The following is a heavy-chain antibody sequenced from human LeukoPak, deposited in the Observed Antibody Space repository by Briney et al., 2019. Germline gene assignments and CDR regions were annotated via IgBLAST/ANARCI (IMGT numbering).Heavy chain of an antibody. J-gene: IGHJ4*02. CDR1: GYSFTNYG. V-gene: IGHV1-18*01. CDR2: ISGYNSKP. D-gene: IGHD5-24*01. CDR3: ATPRDGYNDFDY. Sequence: GASVKVSCKTSGYSFTNYGITWVRQAPGQGLEWMGWISGYNSKPFYAQNFQGRVTMTTDTSTSTAYMELSSLRSEDTAVYYCATPRDGYNDFDYWGQGTLVTVSS.